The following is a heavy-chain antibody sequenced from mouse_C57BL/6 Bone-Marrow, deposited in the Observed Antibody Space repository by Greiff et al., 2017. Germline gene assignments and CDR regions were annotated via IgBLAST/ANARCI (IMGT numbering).Heavy chain of an antibody. CDR2: INPSSGYT. D-gene: IGHD2-14*01. CDR3: SRGVYGYPGAY. J-gene: IGHJ3*01. V-gene: IGHV1-4*01. CDR1: GYTFTSYT. Sequence: VQLQQSGAELARPGASVKMSCKASGYTFTSYTMNWVKQRPGQGLEWIGYINPSSGYTKYNQKFKDKATLTADKSSSTAYMELRSLTSADAAVYYCSRGVYGYPGAYWGQGTLVTVSA.